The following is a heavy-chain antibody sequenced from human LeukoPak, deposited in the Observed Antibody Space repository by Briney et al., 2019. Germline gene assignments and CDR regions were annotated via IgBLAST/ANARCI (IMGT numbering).Heavy chain of an antibody. D-gene: IGHD2-15*01. V-gene: IGHV1-2*02. CDR3: ARAWDIVGSFDY. CDR2: INPNSGGT. Sequence: ASVKVSCKASGYTFTGYYMHWVRQAPGQGLEWMGWINPNSGGTNYAQKFQGRVTMTRDTSISTAYMELSRLRSDDTAVYYCARAWDIVGSFDYWGQGTLVTVSS. CDR1: GYTFTGYY. J-gene: IGHJ4*02.